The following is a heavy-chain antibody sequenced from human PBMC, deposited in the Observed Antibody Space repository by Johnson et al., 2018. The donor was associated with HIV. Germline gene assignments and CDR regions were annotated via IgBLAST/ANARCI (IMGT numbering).Heavy chain of an antibody. J-gene: IGHJ3*02. V-gene: IGHV3-53*01. Sequence: VQLVESGGGLVQPGGSLRLSCAASGFTVSSNYMSWVRQAPGQGLEWVSVIYSGGGTYYADSVKGRFTISRDTSANTVNLQMNGLRADDTATYYCVRDYGDYVDDAFDIWGQGTMVTVSS. D-gene: IGHD4-17*01. CDR1: GFTVSSNY. CDR3: VRDYGDYVDDAFDI. CDR2: IYSGGGT.